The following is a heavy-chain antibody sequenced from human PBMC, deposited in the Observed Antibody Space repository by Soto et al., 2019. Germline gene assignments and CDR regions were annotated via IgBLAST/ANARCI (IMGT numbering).Heavy chain of an antibody. CDR1: GDTFSSYT. Sequence: QVQLVQSGAEVKKPGSSVKVSCKASGDTFSSYTISWVRQAPGQGLEWMGRIIPILGIANYAQKFQGRVTITADKSTSTAYMELSSLRSEDTAVYYCAYGSAAAVSFDYWGQGTLVTVSS. CDR3: AYGSAAAVSFDY. J-gene: IGHJ4*02. V-gene: IGHV1-69*02. CDR2: IIPILGIA. D-gene: IGHD6-13*01.